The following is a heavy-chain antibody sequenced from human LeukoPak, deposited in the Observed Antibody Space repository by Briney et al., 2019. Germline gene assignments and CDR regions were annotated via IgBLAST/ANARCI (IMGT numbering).Heavy chain of an antibody. Sequence: PGGSLRLSCSTSGFTFSNHFMHWVRQAPGKGLEYVSSIGPNDASTLYADSVKGRFTISRDNSKNALYLQLTSLRLEDTALYYCVKDLTGTWSFDYWGQGTLVTVSS. J-gene: IGHJ4*02. CDR1: GFTFSNHF. V-gene: IGHV3-64D*06. CDR2: IGPNDAST. CDR3: VKDLTGTWSFDY. D-gene: IGHD3-9*01.